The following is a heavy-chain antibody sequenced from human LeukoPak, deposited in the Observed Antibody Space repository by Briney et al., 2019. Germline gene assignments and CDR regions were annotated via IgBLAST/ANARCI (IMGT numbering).Heavy chain of an antibody. D-gene: IGHD6-6*01. Sequence: SQTLSLTCTVSGASISSSDYYWSWIRQPPGKGLEWIGYIYYGGSTYYNPSIYYRGSTYYNPSIYYRGSTYYNPSLKSRVTISVDTSKNQFSLRLSSVTAADTAIYYCARVHEGDISSYYFDYWGQGTLVTVSS. J-gene: IGHJ4*02. V-gene: IGHV4-30-4*08. CDR2: IYYGGSTYYNPSIYYRGSTYYNPSIYYRGST. CDR1: GASISSSDYY. CDR3: ARVHEGDISSYYFDY.